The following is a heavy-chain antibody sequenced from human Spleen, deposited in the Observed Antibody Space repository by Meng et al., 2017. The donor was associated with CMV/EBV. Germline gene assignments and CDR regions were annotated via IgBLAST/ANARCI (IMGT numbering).Heavy chain of an antibody. D-gene: IGHD3-9*01. V-gene: IGHV5-51*01. CDR1: GHTFTTSW. CDR3: ARAPSSNYDILTGYKYYFDS. Sequence: GGSLRLSCKGSGHTFTTSWIGWVRQMPGKGLEWMGIIYVGDSDRRYSPSFQGQVTISADKSISTAYLQWSSLKASDTAMYYCARAPSSNYDILTGYKYYFDSWGQGTLVTVSS. J-gene: IGHJ4*02. CDR2: IYVGDSDR.